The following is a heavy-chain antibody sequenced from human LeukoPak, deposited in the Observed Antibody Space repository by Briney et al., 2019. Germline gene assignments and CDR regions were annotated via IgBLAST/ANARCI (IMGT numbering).Heavy chain of an antibody. CDR1: GYTFTGYY. CDR3: ARDEGITGKNYYYYGMDV. Sequence: ASVKVSCKASGYTFTGYYIHWVRPAPGQGLGWMGWINPDRGGTTYAQKFQGRVTMTRDTSISTAYMELSRLRSDDTAVYYCARDEGITGKNYYYYGMDVWGQGTTVTVSS. V-gene: IGHV1-2*02. J-gene: IGHJ6*02. D-gene: IGHD1-20*01. CDR2: INPDRGGT.